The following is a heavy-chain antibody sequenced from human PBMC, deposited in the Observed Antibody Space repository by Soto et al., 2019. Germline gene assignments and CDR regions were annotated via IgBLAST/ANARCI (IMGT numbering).Heavy chain of an antibody. J-gene: IGHJ6*02. CDR3: ARDMTTLRYYYYGMDV. V-gene: IGHV3-21*01. Sequence: LRLSCAASGFTFSSYSMNWVRQAPGKGLEWVSSISSSSSYIYYADSVKGRFTISRDNAKNSLYLQMNSLRAEDTAVYYCARDMTTLRYYYYGMDVWGQGTTVTVSS. CDR2: ISSSSSYI. D-gene: IGHD4-17*01. CDR1: GFTFSSYS.